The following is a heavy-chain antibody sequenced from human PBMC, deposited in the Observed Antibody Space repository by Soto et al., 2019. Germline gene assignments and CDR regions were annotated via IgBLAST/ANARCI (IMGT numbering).Heavy chain of an antibody. V-gene: IGHV2-26*01. CDR2: IFSNDEK. Sequence: SGPTLVNPTETLTLTCTVSGFSLSNARMGVSWIRQPPGKALEWLAHIFSNDEKSYSTSLKSRLTISKDTSKSQVVLTMTNMDPVDTATYYCARTPAYGDYYYYYYDMDVWGKGTTVTVSS. J-gene: IGHJ6*03. D-gene: IGHD4-17*01. CDR1: GFSLSNARMG. CDR3: ARTPAYGDYYYYYYDMDV.